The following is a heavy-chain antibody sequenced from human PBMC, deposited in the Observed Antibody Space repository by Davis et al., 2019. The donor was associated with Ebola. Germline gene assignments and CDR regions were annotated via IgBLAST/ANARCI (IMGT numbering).Heavy chain of an antibody. J-gene: IGHJ5*02. CDR1: GFTFSSYS. Sequence: GGSLRLSCAASGFTFSSYSMNWVRQAPGKGLEWVSYISSSSSYIYYADSVKGRFTISRDNAKNSLYLQMNSLRAEDTAVYYCAKDLRSSSWYWFDPWGQGTLVTVSS. D-gene: IGHD6-13*01. CDR2: ISSSSSYI. V-gene: IGHV3-21*05. CDR3: AKDLRSSSWYWFDP.